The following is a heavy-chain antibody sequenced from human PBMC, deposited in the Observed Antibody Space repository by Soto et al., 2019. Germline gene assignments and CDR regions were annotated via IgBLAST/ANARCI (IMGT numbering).Heavy chain of an antibody. Sequence: EEQLLESGGGLVQPGGSLRLSCAASGFTFSRYAMTWVRQAAGQGLEWVSTIISTGGTTYYADSVKGRFTISRDNSKNTLYLQMNSLRAEDTAVYYCAKVYGDYYHAFPMWGQGTTVTVSS. CDR1: GFTFSRYA. V-gene: IGHV3-23*01. D-gene: IGHD4-17*01. CDR3: AKVYGDYYHAFPM. J-gene: IGHJ3*02. CDR2: IISTGGTT.